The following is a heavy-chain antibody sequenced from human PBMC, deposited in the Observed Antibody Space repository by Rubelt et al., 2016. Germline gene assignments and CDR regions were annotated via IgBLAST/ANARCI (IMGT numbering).Heavy chain of an antibody. CDR3: ARCPNYYGSGSYCPFDY. CDR1: GYY. D-gene: IGHD3-10*01. J-gene: IGHJ4*02. V-gene: IGHV4-34*01. CDR2: INHSGST. Sequence: GYYWSWIRQPPGKGLEWIGAINHSGSTNYNPSLKSRVTISVDTSKNQFSLKLSSVTAADTAVYYCARCPNYYGSGSYCPFDYWGQETLVTVSS.